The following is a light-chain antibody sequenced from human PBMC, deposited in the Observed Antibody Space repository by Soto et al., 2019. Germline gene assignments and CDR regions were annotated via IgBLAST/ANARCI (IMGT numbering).Light chain of an antibody. V-gene: IGKV3-20*01. CDR1: QSVSSSP. CDR2: GAS. Sequence: ENVLTQSPGTLSLSPGERATLSCRASQSVSSSPLAWYQQKPGQAPRLLFYGASSRATGIPDRFSGSGSGTDFALTISRLEPEDFAVYYCQDYGTSRTFGQGTKVEIK. J-gene: IGKJ1*01. CDR3: QDYGTSRT.